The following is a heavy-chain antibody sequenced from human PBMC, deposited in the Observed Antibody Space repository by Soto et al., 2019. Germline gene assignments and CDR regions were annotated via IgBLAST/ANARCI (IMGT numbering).Heavy chain of an antibody. CDR1: GFTFSSYA. D-gene: IGHD3-22*01. CDR2: ISYDGSNK. V-gene: IGHV3-30-3*01. Sequence: QVQLVESGGGVVQPGRSLRLSCAASGFTFSSYAMHWVRQAPGKGLEWVAVISYDGSNKYYADSVKGRFTISRDNSKNTLYLQMNSLRPEDTAVYYCARSPDSSGYSGYWGQGTLVTVSS. J-gene: IGHJ4*02. CDR3: ARSPDSSGYSGY.